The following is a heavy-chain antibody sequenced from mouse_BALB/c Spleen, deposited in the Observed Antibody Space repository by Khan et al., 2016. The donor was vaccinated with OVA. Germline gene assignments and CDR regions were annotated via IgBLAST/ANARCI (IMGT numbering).Heavy chain of an antibody. J-gene: IGHJ4*01. D-gene: IGHD2-13*01. CDR2: ISSTGST. Sequence: EVQLQESGPGLVKPSQSLSLTCTVTGYSITSDYAWNWIRQFPGNKLEWMGYISSTGSTRYNPSFNSRISFTRDTSKNQFFLHLNSVTIEDTATYYCARSLYYSDSYAMDYWGQGTSVTVSS. V-gene: IGHV3-2*02. CDR1: GYSITSDYA. CDR3: ARSLYYSDSYAMDY.